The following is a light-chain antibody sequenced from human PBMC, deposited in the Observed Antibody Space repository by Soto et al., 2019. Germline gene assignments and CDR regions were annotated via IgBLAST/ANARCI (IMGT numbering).Light chain of an antibody. CDR2: GAS. CDR1: QSVSSTY. V-gene: IGKV3-20*01. J-gene: IGKJ1*01. CDR3: QQYGGSRWT. Sequence: ENVLTQAPGTLSLCPGEKATLSCRASQSVSSTYLAWYQQKPGQAPRLLIYGASNRATGIPDRFSGSGSGTDFTLTISRLEPEDFAVYYCQQYGGSRWTFGQGTKVDIK.